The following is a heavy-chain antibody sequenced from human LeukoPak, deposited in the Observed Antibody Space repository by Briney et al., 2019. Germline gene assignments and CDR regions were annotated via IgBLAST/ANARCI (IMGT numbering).Heavy chain of an antibody. CDR3: ARDMGHGTWYDAEYFQH. CDR2: IKQDGSEK. D-gene: IGHD6-13*01. CDR1: GFTFRSYW. Sequence: GGSLRLSCAASGFTFRSYWMSWVRQAPGRGLEWVANIKQDGSEKYYVDSVKGRFTISRDNAKNSLYLQMNSLRAEDTAVYYCARDMGHGTWYDAEYFQHWGQGTLVTVSS. V-gene: IGHV3-7*04. J-gene: IGHJ1*01.